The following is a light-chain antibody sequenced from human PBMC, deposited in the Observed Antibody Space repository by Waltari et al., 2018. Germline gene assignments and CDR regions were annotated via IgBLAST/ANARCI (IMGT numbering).Light chain of an antibody. CDR3: QQYYFTPLT. CDR2: LAS. Sequence: DVVMTQSPDSLAVSLGERATINCRSSQSLLFSSNNRNYLSWYQQKPGQPPKLLIYLASTRQSGVPDRFSGSGSGTDFTLTISSLQAEDVAVYHCQQYYFTPLTFGGGTKVEIK. V-gene: IGKV4-1*01. J-gene: IGKJ4*01. CDR1: QSLLFSSNNRNY.